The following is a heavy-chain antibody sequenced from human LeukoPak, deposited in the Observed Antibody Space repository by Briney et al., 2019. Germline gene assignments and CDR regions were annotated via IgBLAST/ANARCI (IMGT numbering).Heavy chain of an antibody. J-gene: IGHJ6*04. CDR2: IGYDGSKK. Sequence: GGSLRLSCAASGFTFSSYGIHWVRQAPGKGREWVAVIGYDGSKKYYADSVKGRFTISRDNSKNTLYLHMNSLRVEDTAVYYCARDRGGYCSGGTCYPGLLSYSMDVWGKGTTVTVSS. CDR3: ARDRGGYCSGGTCYPGLLSYSMDV. CDR1: GFTFSSYG. V-gene: IGHV3-33*01. D-gene: IGHD2-15*01.